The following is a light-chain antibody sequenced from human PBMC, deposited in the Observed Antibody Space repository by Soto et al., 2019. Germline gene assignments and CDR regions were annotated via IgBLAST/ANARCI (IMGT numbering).Light chain of an antibody. Sequence: QSALTQPRSVSGSPGQSVTISCTGTSSDVGGYNYVSWYQQHPGKAPKLMIYDVSKRPSGVPDRFSGSKSGNTASLTISGLQAEDEADYYCCSYAGSYPLEVFGTGTKVTV. V-gene: IGLV2-11*01. CDR3: CSYAGSYPLEV. CDR2: DVS. J-gene: IGLJ1*01. CDR1: SSDVGGYNY.